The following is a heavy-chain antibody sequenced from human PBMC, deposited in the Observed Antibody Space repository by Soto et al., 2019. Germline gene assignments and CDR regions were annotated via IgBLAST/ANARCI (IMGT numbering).Heavy chain of an antibody. Sequence: LSLTCAVSGGSISSGGYSWSWIRQPPGKGLEWIGYIYHSGSTYYNPSLKSRVTISVDRSKNQFSLKLSSVTAADTAVYYCARLDDWFDPWGQGTLVTVS. CDR2: IYHSGST. V-gene: IGHV4-30-2*01. CDR3: ARLDDWFDP. J-gene: IGHJ5*02. CDR1: GGSISSGGYS.